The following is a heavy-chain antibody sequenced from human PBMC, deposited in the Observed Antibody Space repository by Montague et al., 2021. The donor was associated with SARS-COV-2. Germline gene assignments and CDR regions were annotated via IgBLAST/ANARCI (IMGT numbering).Heavy chain of an antibody. CDR3: ARGSYGSGSYHAFDI. Sequence: SETLSLTCTVSGDSFNSPKYYCAWIRQPPGKGLEWIGSSYYSGTTYDNPSLRSRVTISVDTSKTQFSLKMNSVTAADTAVYYCARGSYGSGSYHAFDIWGQGTLVAVSS. CDR2: SYYSGTT. CDR1: GDSFNSPKYY. D-gene: IGHD3-10*01. J-gene: IGHJ3*02. V-gene: IGHV4-39*01.